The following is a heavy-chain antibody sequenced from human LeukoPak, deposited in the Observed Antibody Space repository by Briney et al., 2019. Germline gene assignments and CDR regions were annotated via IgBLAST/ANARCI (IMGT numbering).Heavy chain of an antibody. CDR2: ITTSGATT. D-gene: IGHD3-22*01. J-gene: IGHJ4*02. Sequence: QPGGSLRLSCAASGFTFSSYGMSWVRQAPGKGLEWVSFITTSGATTSYADSVKGRFTISRDNPRNTLYMQMNSLRDEDTALYYRAIMHGYYDGSGYWVQWGQGTLVTVSS. CDR1: GFTFSSYG. V-gene: IGHV3-23*01. CDR3: AIMHGYYDGSGYWVQ.